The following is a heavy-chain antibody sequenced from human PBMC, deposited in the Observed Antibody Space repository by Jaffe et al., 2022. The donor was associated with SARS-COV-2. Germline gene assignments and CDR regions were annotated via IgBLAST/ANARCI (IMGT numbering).Heavy chain of an antibody. CDR1: GFTFSSYA. J-gene: IGHJ6*02. CDR2: ISGSGGST. D-gene: IGHD3-3*01. Sequence: EVQLLESGGGLVQPGGSLRLSCAASGFTFSSYAMSWVRQAPGKGLEWVSAISGSGGSTYYADSVKGRFTISRDNSKNTLYLQMNSLRAEDTAVYYCTIFGVVITWYGMDVWGQGTTVTVSS. CDR3: TIFGVVITWYGMDV. V-gene: IGHV3-23*01.